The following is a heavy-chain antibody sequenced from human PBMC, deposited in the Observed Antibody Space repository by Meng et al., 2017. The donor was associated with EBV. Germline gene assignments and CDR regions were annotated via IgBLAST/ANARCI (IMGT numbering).Heavy chain of an antibody. J-gene: IGHJ4*02. CDR1: GGTFSSYA. CDR3: ARAEIAAAGRLDY. D-gene: IGHD6-13*01. V-gene: IGHV1-69*06. Sequence: QVHGVQSGAGGKRPGSSVKVSCKASGGTFSSYAISWVRQAPGQGLEWMGGIIPIFGTANYAQKFQGRVTITADKSTSTAYMELSSLRSEDTAVYYCARAEIAAAGRLDYWGQGTLVTVSS. CDR2: IIPIFGTA.